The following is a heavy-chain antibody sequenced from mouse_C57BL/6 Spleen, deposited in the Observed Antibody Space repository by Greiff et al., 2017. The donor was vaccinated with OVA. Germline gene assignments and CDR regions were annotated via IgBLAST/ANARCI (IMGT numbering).Heavy chain of an antibody. V-gene: IGHV1-61*01. CDR3: ARGNYGSSYGYFDG. Sequence: VQLQQPGAELVRPGSSVKLSCKASGYTFTSYWMDWVKQRPGQGLEWIGNIYPSDSETHYNQKFKDKATLTVDKSSSTAYMQLSSLTSEDSAVYYCARGNYGSSYGYFDGWGTGTTVTVSS. D-gene: IGHD1-1*01. J-gene: IGHJ1*03. CDR1: GYTFTSYW. CDR2: IYPSDSET.